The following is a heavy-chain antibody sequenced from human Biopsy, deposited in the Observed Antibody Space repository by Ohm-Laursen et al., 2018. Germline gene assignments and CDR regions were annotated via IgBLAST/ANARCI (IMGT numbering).Heavy chain of an antibody. CDR3: ARVPLPGIGAAYQGRFLYGMDV. CDR2: IPQSGST. Sequence: GTLSLTCAVYGGSFNGYFWSWIRQPPGKGLEWIGDIPQSGSTNYSPSLKGRVTISVDTAKKQFSLSLRSVTAADTAVYYCARVPLPGIGAAYQGRFLYGMDVWGQGTTVSVSS. V-gene: IGHV4-34*01. CDR1: GGSFNGYF. D-gene: IGHD6-13*01. J-gene: IGHJ6*02.